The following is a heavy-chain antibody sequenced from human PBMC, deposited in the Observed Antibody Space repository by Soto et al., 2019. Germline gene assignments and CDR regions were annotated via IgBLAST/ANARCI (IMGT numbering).Heavy chain of an antibody. J-gene: IGHJ3*02. CDR3: ARDVSPGTSTLYLDAFDI. V-gene: IGHV3-7*05. D-gene: IGHD2-8*01. Sequence: GGSLRLSCEASGFSLGSYWMTWVRQAPGKGLEWVANIKKDGSRTSYLDSVRGRFTISRDNVGNSLSLQMDSLRAEDKGLYFCARDVSPGTSTLYLDAFDIWGQGTMVTVSS. CDR1: GFSLGSYW. CDR2: IKKDGSRT.